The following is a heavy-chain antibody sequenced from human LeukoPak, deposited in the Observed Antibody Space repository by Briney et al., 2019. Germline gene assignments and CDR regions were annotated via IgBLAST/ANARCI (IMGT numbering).Heavy chain of an antibody. V-gene: IGHV3-23*01. CDR2: ISGLGGST. CDR3: ARDVEARISAAGTFDY. CDR1: GFTFSSYA. Sequence: GGSLRLSCAASGFTFSSYAMSWARQAPGKGLEWVSVISGLGGSTYYADSVKGRFAISRDNSKNTLWLQMNSLRADDTAIYYCARDVEARISAAGTFDYWGQGSLVTVSS. D-gene: IGHD6-13*01. J-gene: IGHJ4*02.